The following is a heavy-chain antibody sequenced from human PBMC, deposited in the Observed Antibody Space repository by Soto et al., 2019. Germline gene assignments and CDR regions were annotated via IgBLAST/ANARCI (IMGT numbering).Heavy chain of an antibody. CDR1: GGSISSGGYS. Sequence: SETLSLTCAVSGGSISSGGYSWSWIRQPPGKGLEWIGYIYDSGSNYYNPSLKSRVTISVDRSKNQFSLKLSSVTAADAAVYYCARDRRFLEWLAFDPWGQGTRVTVSS. D-gene: IGHD3-3*01. V-gene: IGHV4-30-2*01. J-gene: IGHJ5*02. CDR2: IYDSGSN. CDR3: ARDRRFLEWLAFDP.